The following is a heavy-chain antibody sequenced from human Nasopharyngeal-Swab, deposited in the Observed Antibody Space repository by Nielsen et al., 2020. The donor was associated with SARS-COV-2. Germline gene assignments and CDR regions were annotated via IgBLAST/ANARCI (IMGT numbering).Heavy chain of an antibody. D-gene: IGHD2-21*01. J-gene: IGHJ6*02. Sequence: RQAPGKGLEWIGEINHCGSTNYNPSLKSRVTISVDTSKNQFSLKLSSVTAADTAVYYCARAGDIRYYYYGMDVWGQGTTVTVSS. V-gene: IGHV4-34*01. CDR3: ARAGDIRYYYYGMDV. CDR2: INHCGST.